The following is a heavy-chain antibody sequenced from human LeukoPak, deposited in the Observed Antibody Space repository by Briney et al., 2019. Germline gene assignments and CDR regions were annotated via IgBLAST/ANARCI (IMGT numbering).Heavy chain of an antibody. CDR2: IYTSGST. CDR3: ASMVRGAGRYPFDY. Sequence: SETLSLTCTVSGGSISSYYWSWIRQPAGKGLEWIGRIYTSGSTNYNPSLKSRVTMSVDTSKNQFSLKLSSVTAADTAVYYCASMVRGAGRYPFDYWGQGTLVTVSS. V-gene: IGHV4-4*07. CDR1: GGSISSYY. D-gene: IGHD3-10*01. J-gene: IGHJ4*02.